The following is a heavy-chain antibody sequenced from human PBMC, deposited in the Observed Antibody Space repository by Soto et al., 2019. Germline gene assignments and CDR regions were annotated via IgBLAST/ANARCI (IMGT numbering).Heavy chain of an antibody. D-gene: IGHD3-10*01. Sequence: PSETLSLTCTVSGGSISSYYWSWIRQPPGKGLEWIGYIHYSGSTKYNPSLKSRVTISVDTSKNQFSLKLSSVTAADTAVYYCARYGSGSYYPTTFDYWGQGTLVTVSS. CDR2: IHYSGST. V-gene: IGHV4-59*12. J-gene: IGHJ4*02. CDR3: ARYGSGSYYPTTFDY. CDR1: GGSISSYY.